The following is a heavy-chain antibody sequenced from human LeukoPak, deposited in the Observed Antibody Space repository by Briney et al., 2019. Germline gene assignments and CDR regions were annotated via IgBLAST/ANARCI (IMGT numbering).Heavy chain of an antibody. Sequence: ASVKVSCKASGYTFTSYAMHWVRQAPGQRLEWMGWINAGNGNTKYSQKFQGRVTITRDTSASTAYMELSSLRSEDTAVYYCARDGEGYYGSGSYYTLWFDYWGQGTLVTVSS. CDR2: INAGNGNT. D-gene: IGHD3-10*01. J-gene: IGHJ4*02. V-gene: IGHV1-3*01. CDR3: ARDGEGYYGSGSYYTLWFDY. CDR1: GYTFTSYA.